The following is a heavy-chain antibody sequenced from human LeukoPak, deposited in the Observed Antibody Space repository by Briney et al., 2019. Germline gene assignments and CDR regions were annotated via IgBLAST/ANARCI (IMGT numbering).Heavy chain of an antibody. CDR3: ARAGRSFYGGSSDY. CDR2: IRQDGIEK. Sequence: PGGSLRLSCATSGFIFSSHWMSWVRQAPGKGLEWVAHIRQDGIEKQYLGSVRGRFTISRDSTKNSMYLQMDRLRDEDTAVYYCARAGRSFYGGSSDYWGQGTLVIVSS. J-gene: IGHJ4*02. V-gene: IGHV3-7*01. CDR1: GFIFSSHW. D-gene: IGHD4-23*01.